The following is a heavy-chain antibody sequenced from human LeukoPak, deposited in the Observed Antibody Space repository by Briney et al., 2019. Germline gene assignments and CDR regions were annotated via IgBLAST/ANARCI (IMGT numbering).Heavy chain of an antibody. J-gene: IGHJ4*02. V-gene: IGHV3-20*04. CDR2: INWNGGST. D-gene: IGHD4-17*01. CDR1: GFTFDDYA. Sequence: GGSLRLSCAASGFTFDDYAMHWVRQAPGKGLEWVSGINWNGGSTGYADSVKGRFTISRDNAKNSLYLQMNSLRAEDTALYYCARGGPEDLYGDYPYYFDYWGQGTLVTVSS. CDR3: ARGGPEDLYGDYPYYFDY.